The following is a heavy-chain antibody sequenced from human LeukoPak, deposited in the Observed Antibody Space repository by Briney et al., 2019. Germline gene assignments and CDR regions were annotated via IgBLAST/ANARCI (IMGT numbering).Heavy chain of an antibody. V-gene: IGHV1-69*04. CDR3: AREWGYPDYP. CDR1: GGTFSSYA. Sequence: VASVTVSCEASGGTFSSYAISWARQAPGQGLEWMGRIIPIFGIANYAQKFQGRVTITADKSTSTAYMELSSLRSEDTAVYYCAREWGYPDYPWGQGTLVTVSS. CDR2: IIPIFGIA. J-gene: IGHJ5*02. D-gene: IGHD5-18*01.